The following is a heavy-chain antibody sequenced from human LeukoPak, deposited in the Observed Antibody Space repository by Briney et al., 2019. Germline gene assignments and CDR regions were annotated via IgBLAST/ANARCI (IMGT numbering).Heavy chain of an antibody. CDR2: MNPNTGNT. J-gene: IGHJ4*02. Sequence: GASVKVSCKASGYTFIGYDLNWVRQATEQRLERMGWMNPNTGNTGYAQKFRGRVTMTRNTSISTASMELSSLTSEDTALYYCARGAPGSYCSGGSCPYFDYWGQGTLVSVSS. CDR1: GYTFIGYD. V-gene: IGHV1-8*01. D-gene: IGHD2-15*01. CDR3: ARGAPGSYCSGGSCPYFDY.